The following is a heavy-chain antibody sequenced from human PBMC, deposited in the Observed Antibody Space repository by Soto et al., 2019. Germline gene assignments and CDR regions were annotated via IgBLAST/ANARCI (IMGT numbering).Heavy chain of an antibody. CDR3: AKLFTYSSSGYYYYYGMDV. CDR1: GYSFTSYW. Sequence: GESLKISCKGSGYSFTSYWIGWVRQMPGKGLEWMGIIYPGDSDTRYSPSFQGQVTISADKSISTAYLQWSSLKASDTAMYYCAKLFTYSSSGYYYYYGMDVWGQGTTVTVSS. CDR2: IYPGDSDT. V-gene: IGHV5-51*01. J-gene: IGHJ6*02. D-gene: IGHD6-6*01.